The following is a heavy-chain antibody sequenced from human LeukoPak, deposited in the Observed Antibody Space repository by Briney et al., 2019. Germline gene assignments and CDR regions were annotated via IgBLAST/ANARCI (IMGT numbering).Heavy chain of an antibody. J-gene: IGHJ5*02. Sequence: GGSLRLSCAASGFTLSDYWMHWVRQAPGKGLEWISRIRTDGSITAYADSVKGRFTISRDNAKNILYLQMSSLRGEDTAVYFCARDRSPGWFDPWGQGTLVTVSS. D-gene: IGHD6-13*01. CDR2: IRTDGSIT. CDR3: ARDRSPGWFDP. V-gene: IGHV3-74*01. CDR1: GFTLSDYW.